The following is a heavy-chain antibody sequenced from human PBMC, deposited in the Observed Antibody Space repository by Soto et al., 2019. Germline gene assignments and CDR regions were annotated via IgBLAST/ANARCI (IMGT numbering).Heavy chain of an antibody. V-gene: IGHV3-30-3*01. Sequence: QVQLVASGGGVVQPGRFLRLSCAASGFTFSSYDMHWVRHAPGKGLEWVAVISYDGSNKYYAYSVKGRFTISRDNYKNTLYLQINSLRLEDTAVYYCARPLWRDDYNWGYFDLWGRGTLFTVSS. CDR2: ISYDGSNK. D-gene: IGHD4-4*01. J-gene: IGHJ2*01. CDR3: ARPLWRDDYNWGYFDL. CDR1: GFTFSSYD.